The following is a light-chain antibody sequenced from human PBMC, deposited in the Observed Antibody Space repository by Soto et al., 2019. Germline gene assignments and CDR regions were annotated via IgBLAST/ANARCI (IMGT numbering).Light chain of an antibody. CDR3: QSYDTNLNGSV. CDR1: NGNLGAGFD. J-gene: IGLJ2*01. V-gene: IGLV1-40*01. Sequence: QPVLTQPPSVSAAPGQRVTISCTGSNGNLGAGFDVHWYQQLQATPPILLIYDSNNRPSGVAVRSSGSKSGTSASLAITGLQAEDEADYYCQSYDTNLNGSVFGGGTQLTVL. CDR2: DSN.